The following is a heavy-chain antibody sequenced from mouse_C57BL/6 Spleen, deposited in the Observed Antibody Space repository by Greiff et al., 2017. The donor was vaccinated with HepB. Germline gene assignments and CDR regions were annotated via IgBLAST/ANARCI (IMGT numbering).Heavy chain of an antibody. CDR1: GYTFTDYY. CDR2: IYPGSGNT. Sequence: VKLVESGAELVRPGASVKLSCKASGYTFTDYYINWVKQRPGQGLEWIARIYPGSGNTYYNEKFKGKATLTAEKSSSTAYMQLSSLTSEDSAVYFCAREGPPLRQGDAMDYWGQGTSVTVSS. CDR3: AREGPPLRQGDAMDY. J-gene: IGHJ4*01. D-gene: IGHD2-4*01. V-gene: IGHV1-76*01.